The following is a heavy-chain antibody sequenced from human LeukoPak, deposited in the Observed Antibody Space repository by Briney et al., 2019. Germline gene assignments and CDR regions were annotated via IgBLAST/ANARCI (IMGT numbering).Heavy chain of an antibody. V-gene: IGHV3-30*18. J-gene: IGHJ4*02. CDR2: ITYDGSNK. CDR1: GFTFSSYG. Sequence: PGRSLRLSCAASGFTFSSYGMHWVRQAPGKGLEWVAGITYDGSNKYSVDSVKGRFTISRDNSKNTLYLQMNSLRAEDTAVYYCANGVAVAGTPPFDYWGQGTLVTVS. CDR3: ANGVAVAGTPPFDY. D-gene: IGHD6-19*01.